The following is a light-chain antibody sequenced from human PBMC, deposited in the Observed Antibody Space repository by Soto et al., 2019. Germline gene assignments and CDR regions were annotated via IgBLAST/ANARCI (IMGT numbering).Light chain of an antibody. CDR1: QSVSNNY. CDR3: QQYGSSGT. J-gene: IGKJ1*01. CDR2: GSS. V-gene: IGKV3-20*01. Sequence: EIVLTQSPGTLSLSPGERATLSCRASQSVSNNYLAWYQQKPGQAPRLLIYGSSNRATGIPDRFSGSGSGTDFTLTIRRLDPEDFAVYYCQQYGSSGTFGQGTKGDIK.